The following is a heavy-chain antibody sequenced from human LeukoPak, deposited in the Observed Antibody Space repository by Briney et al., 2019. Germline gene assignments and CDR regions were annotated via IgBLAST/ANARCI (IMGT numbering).Heavy chain of an antibody. V-gene: IGHV5-51*01. CDR3: ATTIGYSSDWYGWFDP. Sequence: GKSLKISCKGSGHSFTNYWIAWVRHMPGKGLEWMGIIYPGDSETRYNPSLQGQVTISADKSINTAYLHWSSLKASDTAMYYCATTIGYSSDWYGWFDPWGQGTLVTVSS. J-gene: IGHJ5*02. D-gene: IGHD6-19*01. CDR2: IYPGDSET. CDR1: GHSFTNYW.